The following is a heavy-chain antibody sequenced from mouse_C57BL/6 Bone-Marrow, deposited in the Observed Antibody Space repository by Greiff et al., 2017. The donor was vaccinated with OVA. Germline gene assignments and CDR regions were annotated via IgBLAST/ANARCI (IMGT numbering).Heavy chain of an antibody. D-gene: IGHD2-3*01. J-gene: IGHJ3*01. CDR2: ISDGGSYT. V-gene: IGHV5-4*01. CDR3: ARDGMVRFAY. Sequence: EVKLQESGGGLVKPGGSLKLSCAASGFTFSSYAMSWVRQTPEKRLEWVATISDGGSYTYYPDNVKGRFTISRDNAKNNLYLQMSHLKAEDTAMYYCARDGMVRFAYWGQGTLVTVSA. CDR1: GFTFSSYA.